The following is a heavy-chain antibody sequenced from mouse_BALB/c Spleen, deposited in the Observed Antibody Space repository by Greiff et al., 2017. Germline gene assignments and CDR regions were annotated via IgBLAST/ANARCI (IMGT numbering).Heavy chain of an antibody. J-gene: IGHJ2*01. CDR2: ISSGGSYT. V-gene: IGHV5-6*01. CDR3: ARQGRNYFDY. CDR1: GFTFSSYG. Sequence: EVQGVESGGELVKPGGSLKLSCAASGFTFSSYGMSWVRQTPDKRLEWVATISSGGSYTYYPDSVKGRFTISRDNAKNTLYLQMSSLKSEDTAMYYCARQGRNYFDYGGQGTTLTVSS.